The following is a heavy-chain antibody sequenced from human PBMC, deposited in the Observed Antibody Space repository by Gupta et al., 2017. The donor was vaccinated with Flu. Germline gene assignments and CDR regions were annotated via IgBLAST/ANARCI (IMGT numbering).Heavy chain of an antibody. Sequence: QVQLVQSGAEVKKPGSSVKVSCTASGCTFSSYAISWVRQAPGQGLEWMGGIIPIVGTANYAQKFQGRVTITADKSTSTAYMELSSLRSEDTAVYYCASLVGATSLDLDYWGQGTLVTGSS. CDR2: IIPIVGTA. D-gene: IGHD1-26*01. J-gene: IGHJ4*02. CDR1: GCTFSSYA. CDR3: ASLVGATSLDLDY. V-gene: IGHV1-69*06.